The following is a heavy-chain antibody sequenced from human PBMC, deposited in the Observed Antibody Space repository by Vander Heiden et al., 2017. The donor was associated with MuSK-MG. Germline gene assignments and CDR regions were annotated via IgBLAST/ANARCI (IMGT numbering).Heavy chain of an antibody. J-gene: IGHJ6*02. Sequence: QVQLVQSGAEVKKPGSSVKVSCKASGGTFSSYAISWVRQAPGQGLEWVGGIIPIFGTGNYAQKFQGRVTITADKSTSTAYMELSSLRSEDTALYYCARDRRGYSSGPDYYYYGMDVWVQGSTVTVSS. CDR2: IIPIFGTG. D-gene: IGHD5-18*01. V-gene: IGHV1-69*06. CDR1: GGTFSSYA. CDR3: ARDRRGYSSGPDYYYYGMDV.